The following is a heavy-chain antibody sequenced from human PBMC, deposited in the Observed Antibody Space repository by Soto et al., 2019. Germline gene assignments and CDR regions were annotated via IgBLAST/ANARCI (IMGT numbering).Heavy chain of an antibody. D-gene: IGHD1-1*01. Sequence: EVQLVESGGGLVQPGRSPRLSCAASGFTFDDYAMHWVRQAPGKGLEWVSGISWNSGSIGYADSVKGRFTISRDNSKNSLYLQMNSLRAEDTALYYCAKDPTPLGGTTGWPHYWGQGTLVTVSS. CDR2: ISWNSGSI. V-gene: IGHV3-9*01. CDR1: GFTFDDYA. J-gene: IGHJ4*02. CDR3: AKDPTPLGGTTGWPHY.